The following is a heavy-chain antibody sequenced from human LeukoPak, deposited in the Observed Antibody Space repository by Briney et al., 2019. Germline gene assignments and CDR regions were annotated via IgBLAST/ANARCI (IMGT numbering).Heavy chain of an antibody. CDR1: GGSISSSSYY. Sequence: SETLSLTCTVSGGSISSSSYYWGWIRQPPGKGLEWIGSIYYSGSTYYNPSLKSRVTISVDTSKNQFSLKLSSVTAADTAVYYCARAGHLTQQPHDAFDIWGQGTMVTVSS. J-gene: IGHJ3*02. CDR2: IYYSGST. D-gene: IGHD6-13*01. CDR3: ARAGHLTQQPHDAFDI. V-gene: IGHV4-39*07.